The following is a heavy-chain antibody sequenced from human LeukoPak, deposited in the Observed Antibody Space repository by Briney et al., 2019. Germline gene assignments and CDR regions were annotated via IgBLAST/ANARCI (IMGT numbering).Heavy chain of an antibody. J-gene: IGHJ5*02. Sequence: GASVKVSCKASGYTFTSYDINWVRQATGQGLEWMGWMNPNSGNTGYAQKFQGRVTMTRNTSISTAYMELSSLRSEDTAVYYCARGKLHSSGSSNWFDPWGQGTLVTVSS. D-gene: IGHD3-22*01. CDR2: MNPNSGNT. V-gene: IGHV1-8*01. CDR3: ARGKLHSSGSSNWFDP. CDR1: GYTFTSYD.